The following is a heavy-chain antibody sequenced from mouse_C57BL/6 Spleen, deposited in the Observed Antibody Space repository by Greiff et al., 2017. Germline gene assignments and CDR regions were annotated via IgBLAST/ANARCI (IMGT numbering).Heavy chain of an antibody. CDR2: IDPSDSYT. J-gene: IGHJ2*01. Sequence: VQLQQSGAELVMPGASVKLSCKASGYTFTSYCMHWVQQRPGQGLEWIAEIDPSDSYTYSHQKFKGKSTLTVEKSSSTAYMQLSRRTYEDAAVDCCARGDAVGYFDVWGQGTTLTVSS. CDR3: ARGDAVGYFDV. V-gene: IGHV1-69*01. CDR1: GYTFTSYC. D-gene: IGHD1-1*01.